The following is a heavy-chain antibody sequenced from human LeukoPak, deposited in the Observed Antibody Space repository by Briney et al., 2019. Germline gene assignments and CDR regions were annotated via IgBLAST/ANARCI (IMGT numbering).Heavy chain of an antibody. J-gene: IGHJ4*02. CDR1: DSSITNGYY. V-gene: IGHV4-38-2*02. CDR3: ARVGFATPYFDY. Sequence: SETLSLTCSVSDSSITNGYYWGWIRQSSGKGLEWIGSIFQSGTAYYNPSLESRVTISVDTSKNQFSLSLKSVTAADTAMYYCARVGFATPYFDYWGQGALVTVSS. D-gene: IGHD2-2*03. CDR2: IFQSGTA.